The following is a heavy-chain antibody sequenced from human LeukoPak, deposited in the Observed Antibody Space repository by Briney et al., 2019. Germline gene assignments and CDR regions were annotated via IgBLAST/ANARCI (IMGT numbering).Heavy chain of an antibody. J-gene: IGHJ4*02. CDR1: GFTFSSYA. D-gene: IGHD3-9*01. Sequence: GGSLRLSCAASGFTFSSYAMHWVRQAPGKGLEWVAVISYDGSNKYYADSVKGRFAISRDNSKNTLYLRMNSLRAEDTAVYYCARSGADYDILTGYYSSYFDYWGQGTLVTVSS. CDR2: ISYDGSNK. CDR3: ARSGADYDILTGYYSSYFDY. V-gene: IGHV3-30*09.